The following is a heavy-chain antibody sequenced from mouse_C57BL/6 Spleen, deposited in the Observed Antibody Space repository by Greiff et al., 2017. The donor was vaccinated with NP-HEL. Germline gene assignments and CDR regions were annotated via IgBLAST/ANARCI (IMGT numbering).Heavy chain of an antibody. CDR3: ARRLRLAMDY. CDR1: GFTFSDYY. D-gene: IGHD2-2*01. J-gene: IGHJ4*01. Sequence: EVKLMESEGGLVQPGSSMKLSCTASGFTFSDYYMAWVRQVPEKGLEWVANINYDGSSTYYLDSLKSRFIISRDNAKNILYLQISSLKSEDTATYYCARRLRLAMDYWGQGTSVTVSS. CDR2: INYDGSST. V-gene: IGHV5-16*01.